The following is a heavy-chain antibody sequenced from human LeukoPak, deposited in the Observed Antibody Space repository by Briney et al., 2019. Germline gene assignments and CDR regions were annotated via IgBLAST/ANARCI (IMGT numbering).Heavy chain of an antibody. CDR3: ARDVGDTIFGVVTMGAFDI. J-gene: IGHJ3*02. CDR1: GGSISSYY. CDR2: IYYSGST. D-gene: IGHD3-3*01. Sequence: PSETLSLTCTVSGGSISSYYWSWIRQPPGKGLEWIGSIYYSGSTNYNPSLKSRVTISVDTSKNQFSLKLSSVTAAHTAVYYCARDVGDTIFGVVTMGAFDIWAEGTVVTVFS. V-gene: IGHV4-59*01.